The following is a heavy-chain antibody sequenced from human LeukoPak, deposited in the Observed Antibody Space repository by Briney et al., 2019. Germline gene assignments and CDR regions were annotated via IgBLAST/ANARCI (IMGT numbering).Heavy chain of an antibody. D-gene: IGHD3-22*01. Sequence: ASVKVSCKASGYTFTSYDINWVRQATGQGLEWMGWMNPNSGNTGYAQKFQGRVTMTRNTSISTAYMELSSLRSEDTAVYYCARGRPVTMIVVPPQYWFDPWGQGTLVTVSS. J-gene: IGHJ5*02. CDR1: GYTFTSYD. CDR3: ARGRPVTMIVVPPQYWFDP. CDR2: MNPNSGNT. V-gene: IGHV1-8*01.